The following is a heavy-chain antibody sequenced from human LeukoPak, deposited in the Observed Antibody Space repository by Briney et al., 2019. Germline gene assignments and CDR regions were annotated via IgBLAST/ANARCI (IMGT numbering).Heavy chain of an antibody. J-gene: IGHJ4*02. Sequence: PGGSLRLSCAASGFTFSTYAMTWVRQAPGKGLEWVSSISSSGAGTYYADSVKGRFTISRDNSKNTLYLQMNSLRAEDTAVYYCSKLGSGPPSDYWGQGTLVTVSS. V-gene: IGHV3-23*01. CDR3: SKLGSGPPSDY. CDR2: ISSSGAGT. D-gene: IGHD5-12*01. CDR1: GFTFSTYA.